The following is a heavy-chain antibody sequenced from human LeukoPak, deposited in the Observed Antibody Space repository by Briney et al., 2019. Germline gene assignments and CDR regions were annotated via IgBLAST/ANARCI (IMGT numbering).Heavy chain of an antibody. CDR2: ISSSSSYI. Sequence: GGSLRLSCAASGFTFSNYWMHWVRQAPGKGLEWVSSISSSSSYIYYADSVKGRFTISRDNAKNSLSLQMNGLRAEDTAVYYCARNNWGYAFDIWGQGTMVTVSS. V-gene: IGHV3-21*01. CDR3: ARNNWGYAFDI. CDR1: GFTFSNYW. D-gene: IGHD7-27*01. J-gene: IGHJ3*02.